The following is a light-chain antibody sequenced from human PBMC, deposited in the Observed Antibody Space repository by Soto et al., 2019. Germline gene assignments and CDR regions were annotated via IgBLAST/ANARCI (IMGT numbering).Light chain of an antibody. Sequence: DIQMTQSPSTLSASVGDRVTITCRASQSISSWLAWYQQKPGKAPKLLIYDASNLESGVPSRFSGSGSGTEFTLTVSRLQPDDFATYFCQQYATYCTFGQGSKVEVK. CDR2: DAS. CDR1: QSISSW. J-gene: IGKJ1*01. V-gene: IGKV1-5*01. CDR3: QQYATYCT.